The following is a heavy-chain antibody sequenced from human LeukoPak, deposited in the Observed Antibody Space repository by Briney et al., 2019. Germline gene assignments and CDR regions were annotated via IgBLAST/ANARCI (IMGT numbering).Heavy chain of an antibody. Sequence: GGSLRLSCAASGFTFSSYAMNWVRQVPGKGLEWVSTISGSGGSTNYADSEKGRFTISRDNSKNMLYLQMNSLRGEDTAVYYCAKDRVVRGDQLFDYWGQGTLVTVSS. D-gene: IGHD3-10*01. V-gene: IGHV3-23*01. J-gene: IGHJ4*02. CDR3: AKDRVVRGDQLFDY. CDR2: ISGSGGST. CDR1: GFTFSSYA.